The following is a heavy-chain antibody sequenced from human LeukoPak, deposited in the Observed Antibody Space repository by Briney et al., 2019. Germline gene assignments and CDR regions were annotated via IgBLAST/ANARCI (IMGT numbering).Heavy chain of an antibody. Sequence: GGSLRLSCAASGFTFSNNWMTWVRRAPGKGLEWVASVNKDGNHKYHLDSLKGRFIISRDNAKNSLYLQMNSLRVEDTAVYYCARGPPYGSRSDYFDSWGQGTLVTVSS. V-gene: IGHV3-7*01. CDR2: VNKDGNHK. CDR3: ARGPPYGSRSDYFDS. D-gene: IGHD3-10*01. J-gene: IGHJ4*02. CDR1: GFTFSNNW.